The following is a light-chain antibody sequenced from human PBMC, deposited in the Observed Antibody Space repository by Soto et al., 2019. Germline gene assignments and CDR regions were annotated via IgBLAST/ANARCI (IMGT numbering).Light chain of an antibody. CDR2: DAS. V-gene: IGKV3D-20*02. CDR1: QTVRNNY. J-gene: IGKJ2*01. Sequence: EFVLTQSPGTLSLSPGERATLSCRASQTVRNNYLAWYQQKPGQAPRLLIYDASSRATGIPDRFSGSGSGTEFTLTISGLQPEDFATYYCQQSFSTPYTFGQGTELEI. CDR3: QQSFSTPYT.